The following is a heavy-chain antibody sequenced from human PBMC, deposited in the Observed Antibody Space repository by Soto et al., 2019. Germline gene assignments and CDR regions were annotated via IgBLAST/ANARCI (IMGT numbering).Heavy chain of an antibody. CDR1: GGSFSGYY. CDR3: ARDGYNYIHYYGMDV. D-gene: IGHD5-12*01. J-gene: IGHJ6*02. V-gene: IGHV4-34*01. CDR2: INHSGST. Sequence: QVQLQQWGAGLLKPSETLSLTCAVYGGSFSGYYWSWIRQPPGKGLEWIGEINHSGSTNYNPSLQRRVTISVDTSKNQFSLKLSSVTAADTAVYYCARDGYNYIHYYGMDVWGQGTTVTVSS.